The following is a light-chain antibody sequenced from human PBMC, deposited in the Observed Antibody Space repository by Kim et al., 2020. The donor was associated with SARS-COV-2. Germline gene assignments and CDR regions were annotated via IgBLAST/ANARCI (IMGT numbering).Light chain of an antibody. J-gene: IGLJ3*02. V-gene: IGLV2-14*03. CDR1: SSDVGGYNY. Sequence: QSVLTQPASVSGSPGQTITISCTGTSSDVGGYNYVCWYQQHPGKAPKLIIYDVRNRPSGVAHRFSCTYAGYAASLIICGHQAEDEADYYSVSYTSRSPPVFGGGTQLTVL. CDR2: DVR. CDR3: VSYTSRSPPV.